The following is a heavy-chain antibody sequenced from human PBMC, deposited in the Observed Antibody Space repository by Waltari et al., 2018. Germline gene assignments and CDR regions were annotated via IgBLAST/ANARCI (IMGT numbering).Heavy chain of an antibody. CDR2: SYYSGST. V-gene: IGHV4-59*11. CDR3: ARTSTGFMDY. J-gene: IGHJ4*02. CDR1: GGPISSHY. Sequence: QVQLQESGPGLVKPSETLSLTCTVSGGPISSHYWSWIRQPPGKGLEWIGYSYYSGSTNYNPSLKSRVTISVDTSKNQFSLKLSSVTAADTAVYYCARTSTGFMDYWGQGTLVTVSS. D-gene: IGHD4-17*01.